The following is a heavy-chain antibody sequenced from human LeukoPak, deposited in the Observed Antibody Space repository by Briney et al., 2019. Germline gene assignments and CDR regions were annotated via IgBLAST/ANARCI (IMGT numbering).Heavy chain of an antibody. CDR1: GFSFTSYG. D-gene: IGHD3/OR15-3a*01. CDR3: AKASSPFGLSFSYYSMDV. V-gene: IGHV3-30*02. J-gene: IGHJ6*03. Sequence: GGSLRLSCAASGFSFTSYGMHWVGQAPGMGMEWVSFIRSDGVNKYYAESVRGRFTISRDNSANTLYLQMNSLTADDTAVYYCAKASSPFGLSFSYYSMDVWGKRTAVTVSS. CDR2: IRSDGVNK.